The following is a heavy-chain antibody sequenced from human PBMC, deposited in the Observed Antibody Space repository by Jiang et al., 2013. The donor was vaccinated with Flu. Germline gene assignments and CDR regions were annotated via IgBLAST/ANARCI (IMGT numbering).Heavy chain of an antibody. V-gene: IGHV3-48*01. Sequence: VQLVESGGGLVQPGGSLRLSCAASGFIFSRYSMNWVRQAPGKGLEWISYISDYSRTVYYADSVKGRFTISRDNAKNSLFLQMDSLRADDTAVYYCATWGTTATMTRGDYWGQGILVTVSS. CDR3: ATWGTTATMTRGDY. J-gene: IGHJ4*02. CDR2: ISDYSRTV. CDR1: GFIFSRYS. D-gene: IGHD4-17*01.